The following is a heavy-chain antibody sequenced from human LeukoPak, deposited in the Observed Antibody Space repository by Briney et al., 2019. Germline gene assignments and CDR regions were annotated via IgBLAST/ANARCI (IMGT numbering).Heavy chain of an antibody. J-gene: IGHJ3*02. CDR2: ISWNSDII. Sequence: GGSLRLSCAASGFTFDDFAMHWVRQVPGKGLEWVSGISWNSDIIDYADSVKGRFTISRDNARNSLYLQMNNLRAGDTAVYYCAKGRVLRYFDWSAGNAFDIWGQGTMVTVSS. CDR3: AKGRVLRYFDWSAGNAFDI. D-gene: IGHD3-9*01. CDR1: GFTFDDFA. V-gene: IGHV3-9*01.